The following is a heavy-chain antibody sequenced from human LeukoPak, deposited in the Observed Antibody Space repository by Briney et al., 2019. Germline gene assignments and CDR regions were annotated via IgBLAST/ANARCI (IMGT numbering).Heavy chain of an antibody. J-gene: IGHJ6*02. V-gene: IGHV3-21*01. Sequence: PGGSLRLSCGASGFTFSSYCMSWVRQAPGKGLGWVSSIRSSRRYIFYADSVKRRSTISRDNAQNSLYLQISSLRAEDTAVYSCARDPGSGSFYPSYSYYYGMDVWGQGTTVTVSS. CDR3: ARDPGSGSFYPSYSYYYGMDV. CDR2: IRSSRRYI. CDR1: GFTFSSYC. D-gene: IGHD3-10*01.